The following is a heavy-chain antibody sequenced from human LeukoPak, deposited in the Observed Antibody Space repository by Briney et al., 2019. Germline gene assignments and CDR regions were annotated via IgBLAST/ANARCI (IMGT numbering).Heavy chain of an antibody. CDR1: GGSFSGYY. J-gene: IGHJ6*02. CDR2: INHSGST. Sequence: SETLSLTCAVYGGSFSGYYWSWIRQPPGKGLEWIGEINHSGSTNYNPSLKSRVTISVDTSKNQFSLKLSSVTAADTAVYYCARARRDGYNFYFPSLHGMDVWGQGTTVTVSS. V-gene: IGHV4-34*01. D-gene: IGHD5-24*01. CDR3: ARARRDGYNFYFPSLHGMDV.